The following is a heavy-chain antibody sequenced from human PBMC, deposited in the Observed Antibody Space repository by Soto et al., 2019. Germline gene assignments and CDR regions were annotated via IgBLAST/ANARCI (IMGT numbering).Heavy chain of an antibody. Sequence: EVQLLESGGGLEQPGGSLRLSCEAFGFTFSNDAMIWVRQAPGKGLEWVSTIGGSGTATYYADSVKGRFIISRDNSRNTLYLQMSSMRAEDTAVYYCATYHYQSSTYRRLDYWGQGSLVTVSS. CDR3: ATYHYQSSTYRRLDY. J-gene: IGHJ4*02. CDR2: IGGSGTAT. D-gene: IGHD3-22*01. V-gene: IGHV3-23*01. CDR1: GFTFSNDA.